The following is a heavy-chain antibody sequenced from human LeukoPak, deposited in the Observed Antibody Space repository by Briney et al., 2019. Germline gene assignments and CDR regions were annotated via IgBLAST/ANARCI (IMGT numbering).Heavy chain of an antibody. D-gene: IGHD1-26*01. CDR3: ARHGGSYTFDF. CDR1: GGSISTYY. J-gene: IGHJ4*02. CDR2: IYYSGST. V-gene: IGHV4-59*08. Sequence: SETLSLTCTFSGGSISTYYWSWVRQPPGKGLQWIGYIYYSGSTNYNPSLRSRVTISLNTSKNQFSLRLRSVTAADTAVYYCARHGGSYTFDFWGQGVLVTVSS.